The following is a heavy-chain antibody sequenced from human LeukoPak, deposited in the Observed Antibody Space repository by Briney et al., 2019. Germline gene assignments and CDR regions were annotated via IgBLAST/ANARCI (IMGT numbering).Heavy chain of an antibody. Sequence: ASVKVSCKASGYTFTSYGISWVRQAPGQGLEWMGWISAYNDNTLYAQKLQGRVTMTTDTSTSTAYMELRSLRSDDTAVYYCARTRDLQLELDESFIDYWGQGTLVTVSS. CDR3: ARTRDLQLELDESFIDY. J-gene: IGHJ4*02. CDR1: GYTFTSYG. V-gene: IGHV1-18*01. D-gene: IGHD1-7*01. CDR2: ISAYNDNT.